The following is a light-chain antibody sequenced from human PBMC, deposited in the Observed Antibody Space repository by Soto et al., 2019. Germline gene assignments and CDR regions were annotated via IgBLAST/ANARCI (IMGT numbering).Light chain of an antibody. CDR2: GAS. V-gene: IGKV1-5*01. CDR1: QSIRHY. CDR3: QHHNSYSQT. Sequence: DIQMTQSPPTLSASVGDRVTITCWASQSIRHYLAWYQQMPGKAPKLLIYGASTLQSGVPSRFSGSGSGTEFTLTISSLQPDDFGTYFCQHHNSYSQTFGQGTKVDIK. J-gene: IGKJ1*01.